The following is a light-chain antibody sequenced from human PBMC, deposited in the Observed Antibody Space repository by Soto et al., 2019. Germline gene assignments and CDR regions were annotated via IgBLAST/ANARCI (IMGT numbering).Light chain of an antibody. CDR3: ALWYITTLA. Sequence: QPVLPQPTSLSASPGASARFTCTLRSGINVGTDRIYWYQQKPGSPPRYLLRYRSDSDNQQGSGVPSRFSGSKDASTNAGLLLISRLQSEDEADYYCALWYITTLAFGGGTKLTVL. J-gene: IGLJ2*01. CDR1: SGINVGTDR. CDR2: YRSDSDN. V-gene: IGLV5-39*01.